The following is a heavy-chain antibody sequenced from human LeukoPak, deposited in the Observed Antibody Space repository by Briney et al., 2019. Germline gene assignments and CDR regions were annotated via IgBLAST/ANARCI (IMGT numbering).Heavy chain of an antibody. Sequence: GGSLRLSCAASGFTVSSNYMTWVRQAPGKGLEWVSVIYTDGGTYYADSVKGRFTISRDNSKNTLYLQMNSLRAEDTAVYYCARGTVAATPTFDYWGQGTLVTVSS. J-gene: IGHJ4*02. CDR2: IYTDGGT. CDR1: GFTVSSNY. D-gene: IGHD2-15*01. CDR3: ARGTVAATPTFDY. V-gene: IGHV3-53*01.